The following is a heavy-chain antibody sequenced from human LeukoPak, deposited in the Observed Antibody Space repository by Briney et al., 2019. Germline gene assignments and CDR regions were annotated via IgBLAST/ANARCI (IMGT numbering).Heavy chain of an antibody. CDR2: IKQDGSEK. V-gene: IGHV3-7*01. Sequence: GGSLRLSCAASGFTFSSYWMSRVRQAPGKGLEWVANIKQDGSEKYYVDSVKGRFTISRDNAKNSLYLQMNSLRAEDTAVYYCASTYCGGDCYWVDYWGQGTLVIVSS. J-gene: IGHJ4*02. CDR1: GFTFSSYW. D-gene: IGHD2-21*01. CDR3: ASTYCGGDCYWVDY.